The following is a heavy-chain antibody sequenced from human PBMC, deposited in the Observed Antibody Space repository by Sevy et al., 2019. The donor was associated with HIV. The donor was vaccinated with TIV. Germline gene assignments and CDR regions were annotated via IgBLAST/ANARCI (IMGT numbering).Heavy chain of an antibody. CDR3: ARYPIVVVPAAVYYFDY. CDR2: IYPGDSDT. Sequence: GESLKISCKGSGYTFTNYWIGWVRQMPGKGLEWMGIIYPGDSDTRYSPSFQGQVTISADKSISTAYLQWSSLKASDTAMYYCARYPIVVVPAAVYYFDYWGQGTLVTVSS. V-gene: IGHV5-51*01. D-gene: IGHD2-2*01. J-gene: IGHJ4*02. CDR1: GYTFTNYW.